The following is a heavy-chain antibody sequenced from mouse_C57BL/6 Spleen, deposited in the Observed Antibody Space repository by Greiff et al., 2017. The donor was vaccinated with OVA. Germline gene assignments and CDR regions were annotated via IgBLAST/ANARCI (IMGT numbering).Heavy chain of an antibody. CDR3: ARDGPDSNYGAMDY. CDR1: GFTFSSYA. Sequence: EVKLVESGGGLVKPGGSLKLSCAASGFTFSSYAMSWVRQTPEKRLEWVATISDGGSYTYYPDNVKGRFTISRDNAKNNLYLKMIHLKSEDTSMYYCARDGPDSNYGAMDYWGQGTSVTVSS. V-gene: IGHV5-4*01. J-gene: IGHJ4*01. D-gene: IGHD2-5*01. CDR2: ISDGGSYT.